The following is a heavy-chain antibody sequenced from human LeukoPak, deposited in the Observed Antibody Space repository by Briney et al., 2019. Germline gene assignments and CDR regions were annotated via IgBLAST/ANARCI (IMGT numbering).Heavy chain of an antibody. CDR2: IRSKANSYAP. CDR3: TRLTEG. CDR1: GFTFSGSA. V-gene: IGHV3-73*01. Sequence: PGGSLKLSCAASGFTFSGSAMHWVRQASVKGLEWVGRIRSKANSYAPAYAASVKGRFTISRDDSKNTAYLQMNSLKTEDTAVYYCTRLTEGWGQGTLVTVSS. J-gene: IGHJ4*02.